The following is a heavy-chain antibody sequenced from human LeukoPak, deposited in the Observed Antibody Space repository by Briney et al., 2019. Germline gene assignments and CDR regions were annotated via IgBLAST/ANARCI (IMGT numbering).Heavy chain of an antibody. CDR3: AKGRTPDY. J-gene: IGHJ4*02. D-gene: IGHD2-15*01. V-gene: IGHV3-23*01. Sequence: PGGSLRLSCAASEFTFSSYAMQWVRQAPGKGPEWVSALSGSGGSTFYADSVKGRFTISRDNSNNTLFLQMNSLRAEDTAVYYCAKGRTPDYWGQGTLVTVSS. CDR1: EFTFSSYA. CDR2: LSGSGGST.